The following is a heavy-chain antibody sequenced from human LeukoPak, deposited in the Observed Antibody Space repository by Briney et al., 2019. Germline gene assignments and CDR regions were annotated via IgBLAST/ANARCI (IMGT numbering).Heavy chain of an antibody. J-gene: IGHJ4*02. CDR1: GFTFSSYG. CDR3: ARVKVATRGLDY. D-gene: IGHD5-12*01. Sequence: GGSLRLSCAASGFTFSSYGMHWVRQAPGKGLEWVAVIWYDGGNKYYADSVKGRFTISRDNSKNTLYLQMNSLGAEDTAVYYCARVKVATRGLDYWGQGTLVTVSS. V-gene: IGHV3-33*01. CDR2: IWYDGGNK.